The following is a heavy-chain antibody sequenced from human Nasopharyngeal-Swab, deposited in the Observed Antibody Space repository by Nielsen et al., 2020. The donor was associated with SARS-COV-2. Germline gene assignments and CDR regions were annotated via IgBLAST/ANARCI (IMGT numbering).Heavy chain of an antibody. CDR2: ISWNSGSI. V-gene: IGHV3-23*01. CDR3: ARDLGSYGMDV. CDR1: GFTFSTYA. D-gene: IGHD7-27*01. Sequence: GESLKISCTASGFTFSTYAMSWVRQAPGKGLEWVSAISWNSGSIAYADSVKGRFTISRHNSKNTLYLQMNSLRAEDTAVYYCARDLGSYGMDVWGQGTTVTVSS. J-gene: IGHJ6*02.